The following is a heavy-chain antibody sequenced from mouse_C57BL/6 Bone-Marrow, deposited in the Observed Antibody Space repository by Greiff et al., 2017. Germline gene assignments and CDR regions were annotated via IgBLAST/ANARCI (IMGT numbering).Heavy chain of an antibody. D-gene: IGHD1-1*01. CDR3: ARNLYGSSGYAY. V-gene: IGHV5-17*01. J-gene: IGHJ3*01. CDR2: ISSGSSTI. CDR1: GFTFSDYG. Sequence: EVQLVESGGGLVKTGGSLKLSCAASGFTFSDYGMHWVRQAPEKGLEWVAYISSGSSTIYYADLVKGRFTISRDNAKNTLFLQMTSLTSEHTAMYYCARNLYGSSGYAYRGQGTLVTGSA.